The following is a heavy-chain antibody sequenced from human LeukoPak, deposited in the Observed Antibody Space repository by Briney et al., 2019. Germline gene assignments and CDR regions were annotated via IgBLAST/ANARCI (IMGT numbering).Heavy chain of an antibody. D-gene: IGHD4-23*01. V-gene: IGHV3-30*04. CDR3: ARARVTQAEFDY. CDR2: ISYDGSNK. J-gene: IGHJ4*02. CDR1: GFTFSSYA. Sequence: GGSLRLSCAASGFTFSSYAMHWVRQAPGKGLEWVAVISYDGSNKYYADSVKGRFTISRDNSKNTLYLQMNSPRAEDTAVYYCARARVTQAEFDYWGQGTLVTVSS.